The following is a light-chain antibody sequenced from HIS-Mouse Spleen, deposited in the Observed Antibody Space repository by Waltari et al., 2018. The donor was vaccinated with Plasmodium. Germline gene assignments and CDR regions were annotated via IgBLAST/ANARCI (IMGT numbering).Light chain of an antibody. CDR2: GAS. Sequence: EIVLTQSPGTLSLSPGERATLSCRASQSVSSSYLAWYQQKPGRAPRLLIYGASSRATGIPDRFIGSGSGTDFTLTISRLEPEDFAVYYCQQYGSSGTFGQGTKVEIK. J-gene: IGKJ1*01. CDR1: QSVSSSY. CDR3: QQYGSSGT. V-gene: IGKV3-20*01.